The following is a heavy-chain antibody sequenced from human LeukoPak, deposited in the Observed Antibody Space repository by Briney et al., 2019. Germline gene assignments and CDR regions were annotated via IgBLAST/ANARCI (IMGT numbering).Heavy chain of an antibody. CDR1: GGTFSSYA. J-gene: IGHJ4*02. CDR2: IIPIFGTA. V-gene: IGHV1-69*01. D-gene: IGHD1-26*01. Sequence: ASVKVSCNAAGGTFSSYASSWVRQAPGQGLEWMGGIIPIFGTANYAQKFHGRVTITADESTSTAYMELSSLRSEDTAVYHCGRDGGIVGATMTFDYWGQGTLVTVSS. CDR3: GRDGGIVGATMTFDY.